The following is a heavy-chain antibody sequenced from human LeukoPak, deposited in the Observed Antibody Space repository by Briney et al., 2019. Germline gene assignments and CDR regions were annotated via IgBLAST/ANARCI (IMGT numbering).Heavy chain of an antibody. CDR1: GYTFTNYG. Sequence: ASVKVSCKASGYTFTNYGISWVRQAPGQGLEWMGWISPYNGNTNYAQKFQGRVTMTTDTSTTTAYMELRILRSDDTAVYYCARDLDIVVVAAAVRHYGLDVWGQGTTVTVSS. CDR2: ISPYNGNT. J-gene: IGHJ6*02. V-gene: IGHV1-18*01. D-gene: IGHD2-15*01. CDR3: ARDLDIVVVAAAVRHYGLDV.